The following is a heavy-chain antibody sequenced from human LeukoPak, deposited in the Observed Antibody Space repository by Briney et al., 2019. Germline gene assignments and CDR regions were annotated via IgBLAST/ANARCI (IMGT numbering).Heavy chain of an antibody. V-gene: IGHV3-9*01. CDR1: GFTFDDYA. CDR3: AKGPRTGRYYFDY. J-gene: IGHJ4*02. D-gene: IGHD1-14*01. CDR2: ISWNSGSI. Sequence: HPGRSLRLSCAASGFTFDDYAMHWVRQAPGKGLEWVSGISWNSGSIGYADSVKGRFTISRDNAKNSLYLQMNSLRAEDTALYYCAKGPRTGRYYFDYWGQGTLVTVSS.